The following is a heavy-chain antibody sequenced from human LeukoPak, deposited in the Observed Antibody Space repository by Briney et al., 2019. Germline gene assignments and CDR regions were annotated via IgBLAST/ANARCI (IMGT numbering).Heavy chain of an antibody. D-gene: IGHD6-13*01. CDR1: GYSISSGYY. V-gene: IGHV4-38-2*02. Sequence: SETLSLTCTVSGYSISSGYYWGWIRQSPGKGLEWIGEIYHSGSTNYNPSLKSRVTISVDKSKNQFSLKLSSVTAADTAVYYCARVGGEDLIAAASYYMDVWGKGTTVTVSS. CDR2: IYHSGST. J-gene: IGHJ6*03. CDR3: ARVGGEDLIAAASYYMDV.